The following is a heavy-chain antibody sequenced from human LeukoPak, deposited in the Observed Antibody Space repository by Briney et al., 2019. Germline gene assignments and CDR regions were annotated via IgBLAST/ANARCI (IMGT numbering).Heavy chain of an antibody. D-gene: IGHD2-2*01. CDR2: INPNSGGT. J-gene: IGHJ4*02. Sequence: GASVKVSCKASGYTFTGYYIHWLRQAPGQGLEWMGWINPNSGGTNYAPKFQGLVTMSSGTSITTAYMELNRLISDDTAVYYCARTKPPCTSCLLLDYWGQGTLVTVSS. V-gene: IGHV1-2*02. CDR1: GYTFTGYY. CDR3: ARTKPPCTSCLLLDY.